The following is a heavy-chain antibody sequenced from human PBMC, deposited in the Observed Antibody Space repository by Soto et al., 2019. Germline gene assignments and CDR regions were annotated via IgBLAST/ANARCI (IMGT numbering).Heavy chain of an antibody. Sequence: EVQLLESGGGLVQPGGSLRLSCAASGFTFSSYAMSWVRQAPGKGLEWVSAISGSGGSTYYADSVKGRFTISRDNSKNTLYLQMNSLRAEDTAVYYCAKDRTRLYSSSWYWDYWGQGTLVTVSS. CDR1: GFTFSSYA. V-gene: IGHV3-23*01. J-gene: IGHJ4*02. CDR2: ISGSGGST. CDR3: AKDRTRLYSSSWYWDY. D-gene: IGHD6-13*01.